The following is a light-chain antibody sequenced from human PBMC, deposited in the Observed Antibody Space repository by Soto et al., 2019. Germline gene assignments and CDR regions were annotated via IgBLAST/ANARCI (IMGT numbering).Light chain of an antibody. CDR3: SSYAGSANWGVV. Sequence: QSVLTQPPSASGSPGQSVTISCSGSRSDLGGYNYVSWYQQHPGKAPKLLIYDVDKRPSGVSPRFSGSKSGNTASLTVTGLQAEDEANYYCSSYAGSANWGVVFGGGTQLTVL. CDR1: RSDLGGYNY. V-gene: IGLV2-8*01. J-gene: IGLJ2*01. CDR2: DVD.